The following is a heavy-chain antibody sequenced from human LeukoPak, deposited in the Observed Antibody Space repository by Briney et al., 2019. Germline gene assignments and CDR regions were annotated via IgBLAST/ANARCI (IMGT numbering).Heavy chain of an antibody. D-gene: IGHD4-17*01. V-gene: IGHV4-4*09. CDR2: FHHGGSP. J-gene: IGHJ4*02. Sequence: SETLSLTCAVSGGSISSYYWNWIRQPPGKGLEWIGRFHHGGSPSYNPSLQSRVTISADTSKNQFSLNLRSVTDADTAVYYCARGLNTDKIDYWGQGTLVTVSS. CDR3: ARGLNTDKIDY. CDR1: GGSISSYY.